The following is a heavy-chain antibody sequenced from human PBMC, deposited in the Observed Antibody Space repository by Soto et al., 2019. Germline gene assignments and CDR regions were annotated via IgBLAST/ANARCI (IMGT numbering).Heavy chain of an antibody. J-gene: IGHJ4*02. Sequence: GASVKVSCKASGYSSSTFAIHWVRQAPGQRLEWMGWINAGNGDTKYSEKFQGRVTITGRTSASTAYMDLSSLRSEDTAVYYCATQGRTTTEFDFWGQGTLVTVSS. CDR3: ATQGRTTTEFDF. D-gene: IGHD4-4*01. CDR1: GYSSSTFA. CDR2: INAGNGDT. V-gene: IGHV1-3*01.